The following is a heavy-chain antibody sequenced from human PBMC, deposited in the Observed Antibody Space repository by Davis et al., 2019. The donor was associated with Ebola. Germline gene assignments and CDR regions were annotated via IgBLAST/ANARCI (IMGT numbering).Heavy chain of an antibody. CDR3: ARGWQIHHY. CDR2: IKQDGSDK. J-gene: IGHJ4*02. Sequence: GESLKISCAASGFTFSSFWMSWVRQAPGKELEWVANIKQDGSDKYYMDSVKGRFTVSRDNAKNSLYLQMNTLRAEDTAVYYCARGWQIHHYWGQGTLVTVCS. D-gene: IGHD6-13*01. V-gene: IGHV3-7*01. CDR1: GFTFSSFW.